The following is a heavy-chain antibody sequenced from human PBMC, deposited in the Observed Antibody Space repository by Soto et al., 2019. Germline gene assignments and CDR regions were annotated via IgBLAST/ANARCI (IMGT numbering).Heavy chain of an antibody. D-gene: IGHD3-10*01. V-gene: IGHV4-59*01. J-gene: IGHJ6*02. CDR2: IYYSGST. Sequence: QVQLQESGPGLVKPSETLSLTCTVSGGSISSYYWSWIRQPPGKGLEWIGYIYYSGSTNYNPSLKSRVTISVDTSKNQFCLKLSSVTAADTAVYYCARAPAYYGSGRFYYYGMDVWGQGTTVTVSS. CDR1: GGSISSYY. CDR3: ARAPAYYGSGRFYYYGMDV.